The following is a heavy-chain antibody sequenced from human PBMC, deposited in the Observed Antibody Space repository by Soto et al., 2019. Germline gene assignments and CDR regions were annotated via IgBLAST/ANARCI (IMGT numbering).Heavy chain of an antibody. V-gene: IGHV3-20*04. CDR2: INWNGGST. CDR3: ARAEKNYAYVPMDV. D-gene: IGHD3-16*01. J-gene: IGHJ6*02. Sequence: EVQLVESGGGVVRPGGSLRLSCAASGFTFDDYGMSWVRQAPGKGLEWVSGINWNGGSTVYADSVKGRFTISRDNAKNSLYLQVNSLRAEDTALDYCARAEKNYAYVPMDVWGQGTTVTVSS. CDR1: GFTFDDYG.